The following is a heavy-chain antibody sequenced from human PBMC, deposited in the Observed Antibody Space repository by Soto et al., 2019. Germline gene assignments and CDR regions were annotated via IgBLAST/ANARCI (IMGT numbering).Heavy chain of an antibody. CDR1: GFTFSSYS. J-gene: IGHJ4*02. V-gene: IGHV3-21*01. Sequence: GGSLRLSCAASGFTFSSYSMNWVRQAPGKGLEWVSSISSSSSYIYYADSVKGRFTISRDNAKNSLYLQMNSLRAEDTAVYYCARVGTIFGVVIPISFDYWGQGTLVTVSS. CDR3: ARVGTIFGVVIPISFDY. D-gene: IGHD3-3*01. CDR2: ISSSSSYI.